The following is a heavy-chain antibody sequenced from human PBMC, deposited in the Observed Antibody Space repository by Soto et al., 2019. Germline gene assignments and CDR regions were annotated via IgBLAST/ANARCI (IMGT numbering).Heavy chain of an antibody. V-gene: IGHV3-74*01. CDR3: AKSTGGTANGMDV. D-gene: IGHD2-8*02. Sequence: GGSLRLSCAASGFTFSSDWMHWVRQAPGKGLEWVSRISTNGGDTSYADSVKGRFTISRDNAKNSLYLQMSSLRAEDTALYYCAKSTGGTANGMDVWGQGPRSPSP. CDR2: ISTNGGDT. J-gene: IGHJ6*02. CDR1: GFTFSSDW.